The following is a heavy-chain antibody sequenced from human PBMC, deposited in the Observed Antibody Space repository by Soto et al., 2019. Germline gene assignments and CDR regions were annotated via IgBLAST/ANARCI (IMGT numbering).Heavy chain of an antibody. Sequence: ASVKVSCKASGYTFTSYAMHWVRQAPGQRLEWMGWINAGNGNTKYSQKFQGRVTITRDTSASTAYMELSSLRTEDTAVYYCARNPTQRLVRHNWFYPWSEGTLVTVCS. CDR1: GYTFTSYA. CDR2: INAGNGNT. V-gene: IGHV1-3*01. D-gene: IGHD6-13*01. CDR3: ARNPTQRLVRHNWFYP. J-gene: IGHJ5*02.